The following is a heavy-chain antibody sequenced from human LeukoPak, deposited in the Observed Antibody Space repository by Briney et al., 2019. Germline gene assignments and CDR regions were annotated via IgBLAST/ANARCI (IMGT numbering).Heavy chain of an antibody. CDR3: ARIMITLGDDY. CDR1: GFTVSSNY. CDR2: IYSGGST. D-gene: IGHD3-16*01. Sequence: GGSLRLSCAASGFTVSSNYMSWVRQAPGKGLEWVSVIYSGGSTYYADSVKGRFTISRDNPKNTLYLQMNSLRAEDTAVYYCARIMITLGDDYWGQGTLVTVSS. V-gene: IGHV3-53*01. J-gene: IGHJ4*02.